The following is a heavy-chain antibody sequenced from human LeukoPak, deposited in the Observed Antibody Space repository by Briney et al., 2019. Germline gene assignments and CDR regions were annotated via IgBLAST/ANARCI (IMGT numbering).Heavy chain of an antibody. Sequence: GGSLRLSCAASGFPFRTYWITWVRQAPGKGLEWVANIKNDGSEKYYVDSVKGRFTISRDNAENSLFLQMNSLRVEDTAVYYCTRDSGLSGYDLLDYWGQGTLVTVSS. CDR1: GFPFRTYW. CDR3: TRDSGLSGYDLLDY. V-gene: IGHV3-7*01. CDR2: IKNDGSEK. D-gene: IGHD5-12*01. J-gene: IGHJ4*02.